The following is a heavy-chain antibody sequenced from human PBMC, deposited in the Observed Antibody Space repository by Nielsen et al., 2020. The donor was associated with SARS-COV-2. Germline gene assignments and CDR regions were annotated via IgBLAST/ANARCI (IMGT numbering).Heavy chain of an antibody. V-gene: IGHV3-23*01. CDR3: AKDRLSLSGAWYFED. CDR1: GFTFGASV. Sequence: GESLKISCATSGFTFGASVMHWVRQAPGKGLEWVSGISGSGRNTYYADSLKGRFTISRDNSKNTLYLQMNSLRAEDTAVYYCAKDRLSLSGAWYFEDWGQGTLVTVSS. D-gene: IGHD6-19*01. CDR2: ISGSGRNT. J-gene: IGHJ4*02.